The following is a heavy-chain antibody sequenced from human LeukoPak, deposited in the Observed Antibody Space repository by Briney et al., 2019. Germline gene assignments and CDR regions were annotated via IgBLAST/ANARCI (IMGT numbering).Heavy chain of an antibody. D-gene: IGHD6-19*01. J-gene: IGHJ4*02. V-gene: IGHV4-59*01. CDR2: IYNSGST. CDR1: GGSISSYF. CDR3: ASADGSGWYYFDS. Sequence: SETLSLTCTVSGGSISSYFWSWIRQPPGKGLEWIGYIYNSGSTNYNPSLKSRVTISVDTSKNQFSLKLTSVTAEDTAVYYCASADGSGWYYFDSWGQGTLVTVSS.